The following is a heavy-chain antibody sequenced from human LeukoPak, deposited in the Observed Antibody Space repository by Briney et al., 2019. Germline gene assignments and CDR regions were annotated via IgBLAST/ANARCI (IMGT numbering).Heavy chain of an antibody. V-gene: IGHV3-33*01. CDR1: AFTFSTYG. CDR2: IWYDGSNK. CDR3: ARSFSHDSSGYLPGFDY. Sequence: GGSLRLSCAASAFTFSTYGMHWVRQAPGKGLEWVAGIWYDGSNKNYADSVKGRFTISRDNSKNTLYLQMNNLRAEDTVVYYCARSFSHDSSGYLPGFDYWGQGTLVTVSS. D-gene: IGHD3-22*01. J-gene: IGHJ4*02.